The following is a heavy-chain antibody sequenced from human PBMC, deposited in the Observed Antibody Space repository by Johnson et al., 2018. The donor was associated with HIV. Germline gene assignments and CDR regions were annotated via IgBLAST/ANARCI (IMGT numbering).Heavy chain of an antibody. J-gene: IGHJ3*02. CDR3: TTAGYTFSDAFDI. Sequence: EVQLVESGGGLVKPGGSLRLSCAASGFTFNNAWMSWVRQAPGKGLEWVGRIKRTTDGGTTDYAAPVQGRFTISRDDSNNMLYLEMNSLKTEDTATYYCTTAGYTFSDAFDIWGHGLMVTVSS. CDR2: IKRTTDGGTT. V-gene: IGHV3-15*01. CDR1: GFTFNNAW. D-gene: IGHD2-2*02.